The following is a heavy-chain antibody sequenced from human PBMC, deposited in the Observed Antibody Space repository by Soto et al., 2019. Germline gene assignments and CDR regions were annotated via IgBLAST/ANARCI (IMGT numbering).Heavy chain of an antibody. CDR2: IYYSGST. Sequence: QLQLQESGPGLVKPSETLSLTCTVSGGSISSSSYYWGWIRQPPGKGLEWIGSIYYSGSTYYNPSLKSRVTISVDTSKNQFSLKLSSVTAADTAVYYCARQGSYYGSGSYFRGGVFDYWGQGTLVTVSS. D-gene: IGHD3-10*01. V-gene: IGHV4-39*01. J-gene: IGHJ4*02. CDR3: ARQGSYYGSGSYFRGGVFDY. CDR1: GGSISSSSYY.